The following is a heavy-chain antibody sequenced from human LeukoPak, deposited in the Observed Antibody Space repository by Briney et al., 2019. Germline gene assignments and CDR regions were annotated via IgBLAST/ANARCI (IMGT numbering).Heavy chain of an antibody. V-gene: IGHV4-59*08. CDR2: IYYSGTT. D-gene: IGHD3-10*01. CDR1: GGSISSYY. CDR3: ARLPGSASYFFDF. Sequence: SETLSLTCTVSGGSISSYYWSWIRQPPGKGLEWIGYIYYSGTTNYNPSLKSRVTISEDTSKNQISLKVSSVTVADTAVYYCARLPGSASYFFDFWGQGTLVTVSS. J-gene: IGHJ4*02.